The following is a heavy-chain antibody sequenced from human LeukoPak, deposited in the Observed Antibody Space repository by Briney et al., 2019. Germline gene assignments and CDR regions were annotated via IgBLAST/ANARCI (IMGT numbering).Heavy chain of an antibody. CDR2: FDVIDAKT. D-gene: IGHD5-18*01. CDR3: AAGRPYSLLDY. J-gene: IGHJ4*02. V-gene: IGHV1-24*01. Sequence: ASVKVSCTVSGSSLTGLSLYWVRQAPGKGREWMGGFDVIDAKTFYAQKFQGRVTMTEDSSTATAYMELSSLRSDDTAFYYCAAGRPYSLLDYWGQGTLLTVSS. CDR1: GSSLTGLS.